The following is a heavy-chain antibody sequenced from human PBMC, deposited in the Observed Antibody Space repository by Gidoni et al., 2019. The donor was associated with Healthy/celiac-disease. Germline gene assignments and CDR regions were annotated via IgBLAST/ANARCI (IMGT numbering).Heavy chain of an antibody. CDR2: IKSKTDGGTT. CDR3: TTGARVGPAAMARNYYYYGMDV. J-gene: IGHJ6*02. V-gene: IGHV3-15*01. D-gene: IGHD2-2*01. CDR1: GFTFSNAW. Sequence: EVQLVESGGGLVKPGGSLRLSCAASGFTFSNAWMSWVRQAPGKGLEWFGRIKSKTDGGTTDYAAPVKGRFTISRDDSKNTLYLQMNSLKTEDTAVYYCTTGARVGPAAMARNYYYYGMDVWGQGTTVTVSS.